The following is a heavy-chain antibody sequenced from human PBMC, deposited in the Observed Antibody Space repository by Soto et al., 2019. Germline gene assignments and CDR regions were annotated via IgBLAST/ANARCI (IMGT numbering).Heavy chain of an antibody. CDR3: ARGLSPLRYFDWVFGY. Sequence: SETLSLTCTVSGGSISSGDYYWSWIRQPPGKGLEWIGYIYYSGSTYYNPSLKSRVTMSVDTSKNQFSLKLSSVTAADTAVYYCARGLSPLRYFDWVFGYWGQGTLVTVSS. CDR1: GGSISSGDYY. V-gene: IGHV4-30-4*01. CDR2: IYYSGST. D-gene: IGHD3-9*01. J-gene: IGHJ4*02.